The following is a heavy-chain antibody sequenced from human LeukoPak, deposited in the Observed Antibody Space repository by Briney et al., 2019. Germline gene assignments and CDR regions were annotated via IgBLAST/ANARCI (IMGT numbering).Heavy chain of an antibody. CDR2: IKHNGGEK. V-gene: IGHV3-7*01. Sequence: GGSLRLSCVASGFTFTDYFMSWVRQAPGKGLEWVASIKHNGGEKYYVDSVKGRFTISRDNAKNSLCLEMSSLRVEDTAVYYCARDRGWRTSGYYLYHFDYWGQGTLVTFAS. CDR3: ARDRGWRTSGYYLYHFDY. D-gene: IGHD3-22*01. CDR1: GFTFTDYF. J-gene: IGHJ4*02.